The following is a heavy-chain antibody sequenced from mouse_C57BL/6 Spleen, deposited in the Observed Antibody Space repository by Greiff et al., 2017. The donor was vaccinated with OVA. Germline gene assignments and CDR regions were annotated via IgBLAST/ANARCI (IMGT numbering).Heavy chain of an antibody. CDR1: GYTFTDYY. Sequence: VQLQQSGPVLVKPGASVKMSCTASGYTFTDYYMNWVKQSHGKSLEWIGVINPYNGGTSYNQKFKGKATLTVDKSSSTAYMELNSLTSEDSAVDYCARKWEGDYAMDYWGQGTSVTVSS. V-gene: IGHV1-19*01. CDR3: ARKWEGDYAMDY. J-gene: IGHJ4*01. CDR2: INPYNGGT. D-gene: IGHD4-1*01.